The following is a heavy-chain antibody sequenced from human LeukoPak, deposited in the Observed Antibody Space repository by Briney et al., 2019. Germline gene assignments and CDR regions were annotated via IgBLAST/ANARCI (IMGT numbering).Heavy chain of an antibody. J-gene: IGHJ5*02. Sequence: PSETLSLTCTVSGASISSSSYYWGWLRQPPGKGLEWIGSIYYSGSTYYNPSLKSRVAISVDTSKNQFSLKLSSVTAADTAVYYCASFHYGRADPWGQGTLVTVSS. V-gene: IGHV4-39*07. D-gene: IGHD4-17*01. CDR2: IYYSGST. CDR3: ASFHYGRADP. CDR1: GASISSSSYY.